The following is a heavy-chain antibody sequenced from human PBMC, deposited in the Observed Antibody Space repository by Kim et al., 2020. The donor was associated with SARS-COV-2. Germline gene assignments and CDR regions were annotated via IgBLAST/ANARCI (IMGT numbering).Heavy chain of an antibody. V-gene: IGHV3-7*03. D-gene: IGHD3-22*01. CDR2: K. CDR3: AREDSSGPFDY. Sequence: KYYVGSVKGRFIISRDNAKNSVYLQMNSLRVEDTAVYYCAREDSSGPFDYWGQGSLVTVSS. J-gene: IGHJ4*02.